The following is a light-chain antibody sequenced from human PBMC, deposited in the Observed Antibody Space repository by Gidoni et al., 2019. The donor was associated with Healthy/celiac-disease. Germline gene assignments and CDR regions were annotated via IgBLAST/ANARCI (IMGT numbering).Light chain of an antibody. V-gene: IGKV3-11*01. CDR2: DAS. J-gene: IGKJ5*01. Sequence: EIVLTQSPATLSLSPGERATLSCRASQSVSSYLAWYQQKPGQAPRLLIYDASNRATGIPARFSGSGSGTDFTLTISSLEPEDFAVYYCQQRSNWRPTFXXXTRLEIK. CDR3: QQRSNWRPT. CDR1: QSVSSY.